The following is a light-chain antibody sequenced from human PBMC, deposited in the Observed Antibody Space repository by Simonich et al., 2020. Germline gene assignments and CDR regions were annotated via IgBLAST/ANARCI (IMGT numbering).Light chain of an antibody. V-gene: IGKV1-27*01. J-gene: IGKJ1*01. CDR3: QKYNSAPQT. CDR2: ASS. Sequence: DIQMTQSPSSLSASVGDRVTITCRASQGISNYLAWYQQKPGKVPKLLIYASSTLQAGVPSRFSGSGSWTDFTLTISSLQPEDVATYYCQKYNSAPQTFGQGTKVEIK. CDR1: QGISNY.